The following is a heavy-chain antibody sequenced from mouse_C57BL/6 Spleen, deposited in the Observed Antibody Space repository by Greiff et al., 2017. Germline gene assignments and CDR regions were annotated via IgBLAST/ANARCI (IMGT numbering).Heavy chain of an antibody. CDR2: IYPGDGDT. CDR3: ARGPYYYGSSYGYYAMDY. CDR1: GYAFSSYW. Sequence: VQLKQSGAELVKPGASVKISCKASGYAFSSYWMNWVKQRPGKGLEWIGQIYPGDGDTNYNGKFKGKATLTADKSSSTAYMQLSSLTSEDSAVXFCARGPYYYGSSYGYYAMDYWGQGTSVTVSS. J-gene: IGHJ4*01. D-gene: IGHD1-1*01. V-gene: IGHV1-80*01.